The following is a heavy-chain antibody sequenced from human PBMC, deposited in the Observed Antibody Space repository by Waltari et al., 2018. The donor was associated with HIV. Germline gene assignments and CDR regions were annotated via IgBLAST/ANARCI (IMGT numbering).Heavy chain of an antibody. CDR1: GGTVSSPD. J-gene: IGHJ6*02. CDR3: ARVPDRSGYQRYAMDV. D-gene: IGHD3-22*01. V-gene: IGHV1-69*01. CDR2: IIPLFGEA. Sequence: QVQLVQSGAEVKKPGSSVKVSCKASGGTVSSPDLSWVRQAPGQGLEWMGAIIPLFGEANYAQKFQGRLTITADESTSTAYMELSSLRSEDTAVYYCARVPDRSGYQRYAMDVWGQGTTVTVS.